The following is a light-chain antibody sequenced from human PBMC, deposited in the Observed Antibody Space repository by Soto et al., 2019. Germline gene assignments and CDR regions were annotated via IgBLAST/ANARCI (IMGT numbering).Light chain of an antibody. CDR3: HQDINWFPTP. J-gene: IGKJ5*01. CDR2: DAS. Sequence: EMVLAQSPATLSLSPGERATLSCRASQSVSSYLAWYQQKPGQAPRLLIYDASNRATGIPARFSGSGSGADFTLTISSLALDDFAGYYCHQDINWFPTPVGQETRLE. CDR1: QSVSSY. V-gene: IGKV3-11*01.